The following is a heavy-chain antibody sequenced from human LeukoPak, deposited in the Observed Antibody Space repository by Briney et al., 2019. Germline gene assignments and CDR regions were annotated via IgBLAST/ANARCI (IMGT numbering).Heavy chain of an antibody. CDR2: INPNSGGT. D-gene: IGHD1-26*01. J-gene: IGHJ6*03. Sequence: ASVKVSCKASGYTFTDYYMYWVRQAPGQGLEWMGWINPNSGGTNYAQKFQGWVTMTRDTSISTAYMELSRLRSDDTAVYYCARNSGGGDYYYYMDVWGKGTTVTVSS. CDR3: ARNSGGGDYYYYMDV. V-gene: IGHV1-2*04. CDR1: GYTFTDYY.